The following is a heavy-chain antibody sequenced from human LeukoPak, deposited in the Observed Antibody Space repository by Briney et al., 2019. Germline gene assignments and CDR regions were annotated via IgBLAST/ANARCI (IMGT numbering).Heavy chain of an antibody. CDR3: ARDLDIVVVPAATTWGSWFDP. CDR1: GGTFSSYA. D-gene: IGHD2-2*03. J-gene: IGHJ5*02. CDR2: IIPIFGTA. Sequence: GASVKVSCXASGGTFSSYAISWVRQAHGQGLEWMGRIIPIFGTANYAQKFQGRVTITTDESTSTAYMELSSLRSEDTAVYYCARDLDIVVVPAATTWGSWFDPWGQGTLVTVSS. V-gene: IGHV1-69*05.